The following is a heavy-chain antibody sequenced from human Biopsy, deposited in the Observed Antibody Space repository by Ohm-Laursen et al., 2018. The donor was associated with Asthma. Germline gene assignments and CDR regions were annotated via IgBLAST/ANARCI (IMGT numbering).Heavy chain of an antibody. Sequence: GCSVKVACKSLRGTFNTYVIGWVRQAPGQGLEWMGGINSVFGTTTYPQKFQDRVTITADDSTSTVYMELSSLRSEDRAVYYCARKAGSCISRTCYSLDFWGQGTLVTVSS. J-gene: IGHJ4*02. CDR1: RGTFNTYV. D-gene: IGHD2-2*01. CDR2: INSVFGTT. V-gene: IGHV1-69*01. CDR3: ARKAGSCISRTCYSLDF.